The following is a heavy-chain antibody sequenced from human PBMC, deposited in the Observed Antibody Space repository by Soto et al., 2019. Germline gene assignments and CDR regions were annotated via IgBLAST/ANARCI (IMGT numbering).Heavy chain of an antibody. CDR3: ARLAMTSVTNNWFDP. J-gene: IGHJ5*02. Sequence: QLQLQESGPGLVKPAETLSLTCTVSGGSISSRSYYWGWIRQSPGQGLEWIGRTSYSGKTYYNPSFKGRVTIPVDTSRTHFSLKVTSVTAADTGFYYCARLAMTSVTNNWFDPWGQGTQVTVSS. D-gene: IGHD4-4*01. CDR1: GGSISSRSYY. V-gene: IGHV4-39*02. CDR2: TSYSGKT.